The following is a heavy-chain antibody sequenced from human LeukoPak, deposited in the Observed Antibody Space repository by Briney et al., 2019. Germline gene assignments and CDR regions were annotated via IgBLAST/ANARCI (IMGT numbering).Heavy chain of an antibody. CDR2: INPSGGST. CDR3: ARGTTDDY. D-gene: IGHD1-1*01. J-gene: IGHJ4*02. Sequence: ASVKVSCKASGYTFTSYYSDWVRQAPGQGLEWMGVINPSGGSTKYAQKFQGIVTMTGDTSTRIVYMELSSLPSAHTAVYYCARGTTDDYWGQGTPVTVPS. CDR1: GYTFTSYY. V-gene: IGHV1-46*01.